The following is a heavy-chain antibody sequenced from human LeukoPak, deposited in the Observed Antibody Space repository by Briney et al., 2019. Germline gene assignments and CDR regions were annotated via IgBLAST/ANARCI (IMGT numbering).Heavy chain of an antibody. CDR2: INHSGST. D-gene: IGHD5-12*01. V-gene: IGHV4-34*01. CDR1: GGSFSGYY. Sequence: PSETLSLTCAVYGGSFSGYYWSWIRQPPGKGLEWIGEINHSGSTNYNPSLKSRVTISVDTSKNQFSLKLSSVTAADTAVYYCARGRRWLRFAGPLVDYWGQETLVTVSS. J-gene: IGHJ4*02. CDR3: ARGRRWLRFAGPLVDY.